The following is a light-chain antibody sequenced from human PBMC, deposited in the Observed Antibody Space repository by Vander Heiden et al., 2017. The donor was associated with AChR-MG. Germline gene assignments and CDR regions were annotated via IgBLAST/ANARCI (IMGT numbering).Light chain of an antibody. CDR2: DAS. V-gene: IGKV3-20*01. J-gene: IGKJ5*01. Sequence: EIVLTQSPGTLSLSPGERATLSCRASQSVSSSYLAWYQQKPGQSPRLLIYDASSRATGIPDRFSGSGSGTDFTLTINRLEPEDCAVYYCQQVGSSLITFGQGTRLEIK. CDR1: QSVSSSY. CDR3: QQVGSSLIT.